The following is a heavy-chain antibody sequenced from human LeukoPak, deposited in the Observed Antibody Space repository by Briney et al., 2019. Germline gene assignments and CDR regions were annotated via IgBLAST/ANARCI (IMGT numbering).Heavy chain of an antibody. Sequence: PSETLSLTCAVYGGSFSGYYWSWIRQPPGKGLEWIGEINHSGSTNYNPSLKSRVTISVDTSKNQFSLELSSVSAADTAVYYCARGQIYQLLSSRLWLDWGQGTLVTVSS. CDR2: INHSGST. J-gene: IGHJ4*02. CDR1: GGSFSGYY. CDR3: ARGQIYQLLSSRLWLD. D-gene: IGHD2-2*01. V-gene: IGHV4-34*01.